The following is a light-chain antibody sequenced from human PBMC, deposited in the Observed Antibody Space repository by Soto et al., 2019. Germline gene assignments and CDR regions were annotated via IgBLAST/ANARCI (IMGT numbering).Light chain of an antibody. CDR1: TSNIGSNS. Sequence: QSVLTQPPSASGTPGQRVTISCSGRTSNIGSNSVNWYQHLPGTAPKLLLHSNNQRPSGVPDRFSGSMSGTSASLAISGLQSEDEADYYCASWDDSLNGPIVFGGGTKLTVL. J-gene: IGLJ2*01. CDR3: ASWDDSLNGPIV. V-gene: IGLV1-44*01. CDR2: SNN.